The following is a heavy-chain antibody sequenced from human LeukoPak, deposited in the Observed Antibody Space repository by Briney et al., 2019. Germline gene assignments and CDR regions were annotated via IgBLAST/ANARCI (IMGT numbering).Heavy chain of an antibody. CDR2: ISGSGGST. J-gene: IGHJ4*02. CDR1: GFTFSSYA. CDR3: ARGDRNGWYFDD. Sequence: GGSLRLSCAASGFTFSSYAMSWVRQAPGKGLEWVSAISGSGGSTYYADSVKGRFTISRDNSKNTLYLQMNSLRAEDTALYYCARGDRNGWYFDDWGQGTLVTVSS. D-gene: IGHD6-19*01. V-gene: IGHV3-23*01.